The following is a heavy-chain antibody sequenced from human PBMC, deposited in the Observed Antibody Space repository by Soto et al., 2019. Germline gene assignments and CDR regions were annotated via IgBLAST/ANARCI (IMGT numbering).Heavy chain of an antibody. CDR2: ISGSGGST. J-gene: IGHJ5*02. V-gene: IGHV3-23*01. CDR1: GFTFSSYA. D-gene: IGHD3-9*01. CDR3: AKDPGLYYDILEYWFDP. Sequence: GGSLRLSCAASGFTFSSYAMSWVRQAPGKGLEWVSAISGSGGSTYYADSVKGRFTISRDNSKNTLYLQMNSLRAEDTAVYYCAKDPGLYYDILEYWFDPWGQGTLVTV.